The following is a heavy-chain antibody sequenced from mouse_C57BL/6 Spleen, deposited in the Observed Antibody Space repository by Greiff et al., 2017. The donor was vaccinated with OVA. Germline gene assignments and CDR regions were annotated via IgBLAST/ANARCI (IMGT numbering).Heavy chain of an antibody. CDR3: ARHYYSNSNYYAMDY. CDR2: ISGGGGNT. D-gene: IGHD2-5*01. Sequence: EVQVVESGGGLVKPGGSLKLSCAASGFTFSSYTMSWVRQTPEKRLEWVATISGGGGNTYYPDSVKGRFTISRDNAKNTLYLQMSSLRSEDTALYYCARHYYSNSNYYAMDYWGQGTSVTVSS. V-gene: IGHV5-9*01. CDR1: GFTFSSYT. J-gene: IGHJ4*01.